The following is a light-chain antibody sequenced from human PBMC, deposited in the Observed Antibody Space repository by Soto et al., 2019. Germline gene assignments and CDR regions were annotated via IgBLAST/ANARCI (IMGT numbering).Light chain of an antibody. Sequence: QSALTQPASVSGSPGQSITISCTGTSSDVGGYNYVSWYQQHPGKAPKLMIYDVSNWPSGVSNRFSGSKSGITASLTISGLQAEDEADYYCSSYTSSSIVVFGGGTKLTVL. CDR3: SSYTSSSIVV. J-gene: IGLJ2*01. CDR1: SSDVGGYNY. V-gene: IGLV2-14*01. CDR2: DVS.